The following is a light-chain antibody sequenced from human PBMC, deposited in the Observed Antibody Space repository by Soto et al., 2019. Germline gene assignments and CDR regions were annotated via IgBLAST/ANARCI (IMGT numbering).Light chain of an antibody. Sequence: QSVLTQPPSVSAAPGQKVTISCSGSSSNIGNNFVTWYRQLPGTAPKLLIYDNNKPPSGIPDRFSGSQSGTSATLGITGLQTGDEAVYYCGSWDSSLTYVFGTGTKVTVL. CDR3: GSWDSSLTYV. CDR2: DNN. CDR1: SSNIGNNF. V-gene: IGLV1-51*01. J-gene: IGLJ1*01.